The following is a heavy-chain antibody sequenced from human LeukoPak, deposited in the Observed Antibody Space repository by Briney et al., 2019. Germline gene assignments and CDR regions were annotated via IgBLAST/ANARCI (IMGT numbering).Heavy chain of an antibody. CDR3: ARAGGPTGYCSGGSCYYYGMDV. J-gene: IGHJ6*02. V-gene: IGHV1-2*04. Sequence: ASVKVSCKASGYTFTGYHIHWVRQAPGQGLEWMGWINPNSGGTNYAQKFQGWVIMTRDTSISTAYMEPSRLRSDDTAVYYCARAGGPTGYCSGGSCYYYGMDVWGQGTTVTVSS. CDR1: GYTFTGYH. CDR2: INPNSGGT. D-gene: IGHD2-15*01.